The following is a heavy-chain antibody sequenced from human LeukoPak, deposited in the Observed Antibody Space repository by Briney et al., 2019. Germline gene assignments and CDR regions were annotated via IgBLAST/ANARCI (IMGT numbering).Heavy chain of an antibody. CDR1: GFRFNNYA. CDR2: ISGSATEP. D-gene: IGHD3-3*01. V-gene: IGHV3-23*01. Sequence: GGSLRLSCAASGFRFNNYAMSWVRQAPGKGLEWVSSISGSATEPHYTDSVKGRFTISRDNSKNTLYLQMDSLRAEDTAVYYCAKDFWSGYYFDYWGQGTLVTVSS. J-gene: IGHJ4*02. CDR3: AKDFWSGYYFDY.